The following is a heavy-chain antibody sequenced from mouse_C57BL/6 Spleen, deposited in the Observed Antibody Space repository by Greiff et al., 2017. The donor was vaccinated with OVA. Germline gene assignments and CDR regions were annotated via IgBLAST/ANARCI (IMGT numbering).Heavy chain of an antibody. J-gene: IGHJ3*01. Sequence: QVQLQQPGAELVKPGASVKLSCKASGYTFTSYWMQWVKQRPGQGLEWIGKIDPSDSYTNYNQKFKGKATLTVDTSSSTAYMQLSSLTSEDSAVYYGARLGLWAYWGQGTLVTVSA. CDR3: ARLGLWAY. CDR2: IDPSDSYT. CDR1: GYTFTSYW. V-gene: IGHV1-50*01. D-gene: IGHD1-1*02.